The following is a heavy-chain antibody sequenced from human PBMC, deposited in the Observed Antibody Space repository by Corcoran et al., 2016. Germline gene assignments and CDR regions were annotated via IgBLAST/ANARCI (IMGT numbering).Heavy chain of an antibody. Sequence: QLQLQESGPGLVKPSETLSLTCTVSGGSISSSSYYWGWIRQPPGKGLEWIGSIYYSGSTYYNPSLKSRVTISVDTSKNQFSLKLSSVTAADTAVYCGAREVGATYELDYWGQGTLVTVSS. J-gene: IGHJ4*02. CDR2: IYYSGST. D-gene: IGHD1-26*01. CDR3: AREVGATYELDY. V-gene: IGHV4-39*07. CDR1: GGSISSSSYY.